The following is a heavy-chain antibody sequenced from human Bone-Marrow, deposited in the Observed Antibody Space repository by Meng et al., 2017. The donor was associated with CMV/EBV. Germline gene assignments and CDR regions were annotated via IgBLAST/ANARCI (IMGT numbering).Heavy chain of an antibody. Sequence: GESLKISCAASGFTFSSYDMHWVRQATGNGLEWVSAIGTAGDTYYPGSVKGRFTISRDNAKNSLYLQMHSLRAEDTAVYYCAREFSTSWAYDYWGQGTLVTVSS. J-gene: IGHJ4*02. V-gene: IGHV3-13*01. CDR3: AREFSTSWAYDY. D-gene: IGHD6-13*01. CDR1: GFTFSSYD. CDR2: IGTAGDT.